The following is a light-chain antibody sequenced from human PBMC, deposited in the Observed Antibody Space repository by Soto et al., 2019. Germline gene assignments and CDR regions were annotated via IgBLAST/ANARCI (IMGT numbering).Light chain of an antibody. CDR1: QSVSSSY. Sequence: EIVLTQSPGTLSLSPGDTATLSCRASQSVSSSYLAWYQQKPGQAPRLLIYVASIRATGIPDRFSGSGSGTDYTLTINRLVTEDFAVYYCQQYGSSPRTFGQGTKVENK. CDR3: QQYGSSPRT. J-gene: IGKJ1*01. V-gene: IGKV3-20*01. CDR2: VAS.